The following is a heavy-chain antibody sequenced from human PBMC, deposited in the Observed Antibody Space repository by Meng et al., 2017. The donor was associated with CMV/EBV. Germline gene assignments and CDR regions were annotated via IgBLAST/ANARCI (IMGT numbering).Heavy chain of an antibody. D-gene: IGHD6-6*01. CDR1: GGSFSGYY. CDR2: INHSGST. J-gene: IGHJ4*02. CDR3: ARGLSSSSFDY. Sequence: SQTLSLTCAVYGGSFSGYYWSWTRQPPGKGLEWIGEINHSGSTNYNPSLKSRVTISVDTSKNQFSLKLSSVTAADTAVYYCARGLSSSSFDYWGQGTLVTVSS. V-gene: IGHV4-34*01.